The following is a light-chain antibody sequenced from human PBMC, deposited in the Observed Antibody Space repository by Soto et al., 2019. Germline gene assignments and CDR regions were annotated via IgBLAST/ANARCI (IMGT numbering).Light chain of an antibody. CDR2: DAS. V-gene: IGKV1-39*01. J-gene: IGKJ1*01. Sequence: DVQMTQSPSSLSASVGDRVTITCRASQSISRYLIWYQQKPGKAPNLLIYDASTLQSGVPSRFSGSGSGTNFTLTISSLQSEDFATYYCQQSYNTPRTFGQGTKVDSK. CDR3: QQSYNTPRT. CDR1: QSISRY.